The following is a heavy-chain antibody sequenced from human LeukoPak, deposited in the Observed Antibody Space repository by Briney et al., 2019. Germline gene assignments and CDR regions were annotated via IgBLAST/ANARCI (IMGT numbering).Heavy chain of an antibody. J-gene: IGHJ3*02. D-gene: IGHD2-21*02. CDR2: MYTSGIT. Sequence: SETLSLTCTVSCGSISSYSWSWVRQPAGKGLEWIGHMYTSGITNYNPSLKSRVTMSVDTSKKQFSLKLSSVTAADTAVYYCASRDANTAAAFDIWGQGTMLTVSS. CDR1: CGSISSYS. CDR3: ASRDANTAAAFDI. V-gene: IGHV4-4*07.